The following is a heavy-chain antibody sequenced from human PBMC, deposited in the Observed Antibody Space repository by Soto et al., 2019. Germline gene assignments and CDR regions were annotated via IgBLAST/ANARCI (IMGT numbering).Heavy chain of an antibody. Sequence: SRTPSWLPDAFSSSSYCTHWVRHPPDKGMEWVAVIWYDGSNKYYADYVKGRFTISRDNSKNTLYLQMNSLRAEDTAVYYCARGYGSGSSSTPTFDYWGQGTLVTVSS. CDR2: IWYDGSNK. V-gene: IGHV3-33*01. CDR1: AFSSSSYC. J-gene: IGHJ4*02. CDR3: ARGYGSGSSSTPTFDY. D-gene: IGHD3-10*01.